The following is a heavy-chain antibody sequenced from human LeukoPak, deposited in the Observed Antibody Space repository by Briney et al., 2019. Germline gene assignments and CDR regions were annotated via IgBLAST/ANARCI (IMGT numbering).Heavy chain of an antibody. Sequence: SETLSLTCAVYGGSFSGYYWSWIRQPPGKGLEWIGEINHSGSTNYNPSLKSRVTISVDTSKNQFSLKLSSVTAADTAVYYCARDRAAAASINWFDPWGQGTLVTVSS. J-gene: IGHJ5*02. D-gene: IGHD6-13*01. CDR3: ARDRAAAASINWFDP. V-gene: IGHV4-34*01. CDR2: INHSGST. CDR1: GGSFSGYY.